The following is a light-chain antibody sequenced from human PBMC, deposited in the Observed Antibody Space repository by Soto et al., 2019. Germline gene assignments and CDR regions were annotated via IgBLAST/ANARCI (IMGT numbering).Light chain of an antibody. V-gene: IGLV1-40*01. CDR2: GNR. CDR3: QSYDCSSLCVHVV. J-gene: IGLJ2*01. Sequence: QSVLTQPPSVSGAPGQRVTISCTGSSSNIGAGYDIHWYQQLPGTAPKLLIYGNRNRPSGVPDRSSGAKSGTSASLAITGLQAEDEADYYCQSYDCSSLCVHVVFGGGPKLTVL. CDR1: SSNIGAGYD.